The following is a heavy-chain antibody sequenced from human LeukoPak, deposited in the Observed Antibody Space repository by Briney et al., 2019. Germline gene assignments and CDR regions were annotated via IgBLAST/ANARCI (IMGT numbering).Heavy chain of an antibody. CDR3: ARVGGLLWFGDRTYYFDY. D-gene: IGHD3-10*01. Sequence: PSETLSLTCFVSGGAIGSGGYYWSWIRQPPGKGLEWIGYIYYSGSTNYNPSLKSRVTISVDTSKNQFSLKLSSVTAADTAVYYCARVGGLLWFGDRTYYFDYWGQGTLVTVSS. CDR2: IYYSGST. CDR1: GGAIGSGGYY. V-gene: IGHV4-61*08. J-gene: IGHJ4*02.